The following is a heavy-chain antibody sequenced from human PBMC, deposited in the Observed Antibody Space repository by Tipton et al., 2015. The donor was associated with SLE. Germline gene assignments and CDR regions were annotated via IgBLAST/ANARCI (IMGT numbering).Heavy chain of an antibody. V-gene: IGHV4-59*01. Sequence: GLVKPSGTLSLTCTVSGGSISSYYWSWIRQPPGKGLEWIGYIYYSGSTNYNPSLKSRVTISVDTSKNQFSLKLSSVTAADTAVYSCARGYYYDSSGVGAFDIWGQGTMVTVSS. CDR1: GGSISSYY. J-gene: IGHJ3*02. D-gene: IGHD3-22*01. CDR2: IYYSGST. CDR3: ARGYYYDSSGVGAFDI.